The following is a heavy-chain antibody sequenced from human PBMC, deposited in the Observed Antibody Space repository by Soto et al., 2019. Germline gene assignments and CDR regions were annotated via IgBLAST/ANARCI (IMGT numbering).Heavy chain of an antibody. D-gene: IGHD4-17*01. CDR1: GFTFSSYA. CDR3: ARDLYDYGDYVVGWFDP. Sequence: GESLKISCAASGFTFSSYAMHWVRQAPGKGLEWVAVISYDGSNKYYADSVKGRFTISRDNSKNTLYLQMNSLRAEDTAVYYCARDLYDYGDYVVGWFDPWGQGTLVTVSS. CDR2: ISYDGSNK. V-gene: IGHV3-30-3*01. J-gene: IGHJ5*02.